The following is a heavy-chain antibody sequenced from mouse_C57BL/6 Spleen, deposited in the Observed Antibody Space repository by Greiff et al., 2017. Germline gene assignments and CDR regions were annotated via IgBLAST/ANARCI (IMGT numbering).Heavy chain of an antibody. CDR1: GYTFTSYW. CDR2: IDPSDSYT. J-gene: IGHJ2*01. D-gene: IGHD2-2*01. V-gene: IGHV1-50*01. CDR3: ARGTTMVTTSDY. Sequence: QVQLQQPGAELEKPGASVKLSCKASGYTFTSYWMQWVKQRPGQGLEWIGEIDPSDSYTNYNQKFKGKATLTVDTSSSTAYMQLSSLTSEDSAVSYCARGTTMVTTSDYWGQGTTLTVSS.